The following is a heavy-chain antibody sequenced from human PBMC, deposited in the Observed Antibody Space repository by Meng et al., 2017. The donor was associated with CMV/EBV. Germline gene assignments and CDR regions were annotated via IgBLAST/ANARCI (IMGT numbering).Heavy chain of an antibody. Sequence: VQVQTVVGGLLEPSATLSLSCAVYGGSVIGYYWSWTRQPPGKGLGWIGEIDHSGSTNYNPSLKSRVTISVDTSKNQFSLKLSSVTAADTAVYYCARVWDSGWDYWGQGTLVTVSS. J-gene: IGHJ4*02. CDR3: ARVWDSGWDY. CDR1: GGSVIGYY. D-gene: IGHD3-22*01. V-gene: IGHV4-34*01. CDR2: IDHSGST.